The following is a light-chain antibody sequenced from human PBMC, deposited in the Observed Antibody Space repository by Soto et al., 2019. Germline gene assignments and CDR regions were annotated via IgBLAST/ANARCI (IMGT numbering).Light chain of an antibody. Sequence: QLVLTQPASVSGSPGQSITISCTGTSSDVDGYNYVSWYQYHPGKAPKLMIYDVNNRPSGVSNRFSGSKSGNTASLTISGLQAEDEADYYCSSFTIGRNTVIFGGGTKLPS. CDR3: SSFTIGRNTVI. CDR2: DVN. CDR1: SSDVDGYNY. J-gene: IGLJ2*01. V-gene: IGLV2-14*01.